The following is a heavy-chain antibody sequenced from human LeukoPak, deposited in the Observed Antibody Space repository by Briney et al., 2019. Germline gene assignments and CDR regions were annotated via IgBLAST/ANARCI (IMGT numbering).Heavy chain of an antibody. D-gene: IGHD3-9*01. J-gene: IGHJ6*02. V-gene: IGHV1-69*04. Sequence: SVKVSCKASGGTFSSYAISWVRQAPGQGLEWMGRIIPILGIANYAQKFQGRVTITADKSTSTAYMELSSLRSEDTAVYYCARDGQYYDILTHYYYYYGMDVWGQGTTVTVSS. CDR1: GGTFSSYA. CDR3: ARDGQYYDILTHYYYYYGMDV. CDR2: IIPILGIA.